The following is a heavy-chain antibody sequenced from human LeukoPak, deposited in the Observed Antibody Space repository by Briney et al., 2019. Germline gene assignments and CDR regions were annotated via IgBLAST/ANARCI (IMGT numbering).Heavy chain of an antibody. CDR1: GYTFTKYF. CDR3: ARDDYGDLQYFEN. D-gene: IGHD4-17*01. Sequence: ASVKVSCKASGYTFTKYFLHWVRQAPGRGLEWMGWISPNDGGALYAQKFQGRVTMTTDTSITTAYMEMSRLRSDDTAFYYCARDDYGDLQYFENWGQGTLVTVSS. CDR2: ISPNDGGA. V-gene: IGHV1-2*02. J-gene: IGHJ4*02.